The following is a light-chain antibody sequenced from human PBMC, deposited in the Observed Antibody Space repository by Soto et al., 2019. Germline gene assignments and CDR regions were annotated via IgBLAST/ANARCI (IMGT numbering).Light chain of an antibody. CDR2: KAS. J-gene: IGKJ4*01. CDR1: QSISSW. CDR3: QQYESYPMT. Sequence: DSQMTQYPSTLSASIGDRVTITCRAGQSISSWLAWYQQKPGKAPKLLISKASTLQSGLPPRFSGSGSGTEFALTISSLQPDDFATYYCQQYESYPMTFGGGTKVEIK. V-gene: IGKV1-5*03.